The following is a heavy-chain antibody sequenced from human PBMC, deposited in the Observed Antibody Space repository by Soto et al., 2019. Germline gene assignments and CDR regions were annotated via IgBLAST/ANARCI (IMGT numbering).Heavy chain of an antibody. CDR1: GGSISSGGYY. D-gene: IGHD3-22*01. CDR3: ARDYYDSSGYYPSWFEP. CDR2: IYYSGST. Sequence: SETLSLTCTVSGGSISSGGYYWSWIRQHPGKGLEWIGYIYYSGSTYYNPSLKSRVTISVDTSKNQFSLKLSSVTAADTAVYYCARDYYDSSGYYPSWFEPWGQGTLVTVSS. V-gene: IGHV4-31*03. J-gene: IGHJ5*02.